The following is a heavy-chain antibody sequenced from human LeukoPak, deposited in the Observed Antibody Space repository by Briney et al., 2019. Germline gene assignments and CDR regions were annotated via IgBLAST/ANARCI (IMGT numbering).Heavy chain of an antibody. Sequence: PGRSLRRSCAASGFTFSSYGMDWVRQAPGKGLEWVAVIWYDGSNKYYADSVKGRFTISRDNSKNTLYLQMNSLRAEDTAVYYGAMVGAAAVYYYALDIWGQGTTVTVSS. V-gene: IGHV3-33*01. D-gene: IGHD6-13*01. CDR1: GFTFSSYG. CDR3: AMVGAAAVYYYALDI. J-gene: IGHJ6*02. CDR2: IWYDGSNK.